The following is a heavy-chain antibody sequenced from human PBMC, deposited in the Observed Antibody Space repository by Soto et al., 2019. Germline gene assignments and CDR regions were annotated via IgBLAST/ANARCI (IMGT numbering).Heavy chain of an antibody. J-gene: IGHJ4*02. D-gene: IGHD4-17*01. Sequence: SETLSLTCTVSGGSISSYYWSWIRQPPGKGLEWIGYIYYSGSTNYNPSLKSRVTISVDTSKNQFSLKLSSVTAADTAVYYCARGPIMYGDYPIFDYGGQGTLVTVSS. CDR2: IYYSGST. CDR1: GGSISSYY. V-gene: IGHV4-59*01. CDR3: ARGPIMYGDYPIFDY.